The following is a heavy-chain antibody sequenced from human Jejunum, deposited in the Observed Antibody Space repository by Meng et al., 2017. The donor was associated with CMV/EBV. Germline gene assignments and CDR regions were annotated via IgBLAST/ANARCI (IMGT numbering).Heavy chain of an antibody. Sequence: YYWAWIRQPPGGGLEWIGNIFISGRTSYNSSLGSRVTMSIDTAKKQFYLKLRSVTAADTAVYFCARDHTTMISAAGLGYFRLDPWGQGLLVTVSS. CDR2: IFISGRT. J-gene: IGHJ5*02. CDR3: ARDHTTMISAAGLGYFRLDP. D-gene: IGHD3-9*01. CDR1: YY. V-gene: IGHV4-39*07.